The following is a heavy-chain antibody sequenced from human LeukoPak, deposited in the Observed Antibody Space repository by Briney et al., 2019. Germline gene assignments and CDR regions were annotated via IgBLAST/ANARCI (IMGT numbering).Heavy chain of an antibody. CDR1: GFTVSDCA. V-gene: IGHV3-49*04. J-gene: IGHJ4*02. D-gene: IGHD1-7*01. CDR3: TRDGNWNYESLDY. Sequence: PGGSLRLSCTASGFTVSDCAISWVRQAPGKGLEWVGFIRSKAYDGTTEYAASVKGRFTISRDDSRNIAYLHMNSLRTEDTAVYYCTRDGNWNYESLDYWGQGTLVTVSS. CDR2: IRSKAYDGTT.